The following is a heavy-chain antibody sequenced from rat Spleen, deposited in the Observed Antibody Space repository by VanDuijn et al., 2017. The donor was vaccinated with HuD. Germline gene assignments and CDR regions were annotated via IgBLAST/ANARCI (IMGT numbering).Heavy chain of an antibody. CDR2: INNAGST. Sequence: EVRLQESGPGLVKPSQSLSLTCSVTDYSITSSYGWNWIRKFPGNKLEWMGYINNAGSTNYNPSLQSRLSITSDTSKNQFFLQVNSVTTEDTATYYCARTYYGYSYSDYWGQGVMVTVSS. CDR3: ARTYYGYSYSDY. CDR1: DYSITSSYG. D-gene: IGHD1-9*01. V-gene: IGHV3-3*01. J-gene: IGHJ2*01.